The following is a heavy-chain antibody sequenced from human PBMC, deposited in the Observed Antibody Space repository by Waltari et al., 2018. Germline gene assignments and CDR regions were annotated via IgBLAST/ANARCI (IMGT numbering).Heavy chain of an antibody. J-gene: IGHJ6*02. Sequence: QVQLQQWGAGLLKPSETLSLTCAVYGESLSDYYWTWSRQPPGEGLEWIGEISHGGSTNYNPSLKSRVTISVDTSKKQFSLKLSSVTAADTAVYYCTQRIALNAMFVWGQGTTVTVSS. CDR2: ISHGGST. CDR3: TQRIALNAMFV. D-gene: IGHD6-13*01. V-gene: IGHV4-34*01. CDR1: GESLSDYY.